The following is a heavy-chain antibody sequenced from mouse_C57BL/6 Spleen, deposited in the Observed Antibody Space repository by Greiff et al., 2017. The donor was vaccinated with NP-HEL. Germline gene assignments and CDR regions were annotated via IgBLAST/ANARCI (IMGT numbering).Heavy chain of an antibody. CDR2: ISYDGSN. V-gene: IGHV3-6*01. D-gene: IGHD1-1*01. Sequence: EVQLVESGPGLVKPSQSLSLTCSVTGYSITSGYYWNWIRQFPGNKLEWMGYISYDGSNNYNPSLKNRISITRDPSKNQFFLKLNSVTTEDTATYYCARKPYYGSLYFDYWGQGTTLTVSS. CDR1: GYSITSGYY. CDR3: ARKPYYGSLYFDY. J-gene: IGHJ2*01.